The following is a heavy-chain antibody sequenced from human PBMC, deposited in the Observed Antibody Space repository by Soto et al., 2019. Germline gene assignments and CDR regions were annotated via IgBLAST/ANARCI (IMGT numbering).Heavy chain of an antibody. CDR3: ARVWSAYPAEDYYYSGMDV. CDR2: INPYSGGT. V-gene: IGHV1-2*02. D-gene: IGHD3-3*01. Sequence: QVQLEQSGAEVKKPGASLKVSCKASGYSFTGYYLHWVRQAPGQGLEWMGWINPYSGGTKYAQKFQARVTMTRDTSISTAYMELIRLMSEDTAVYYCARVWSAYPAEDYYYSGMDVWGQGTTVTVSS. J-gene: IGHJ6*02. CDR1: GYSFTGYY.